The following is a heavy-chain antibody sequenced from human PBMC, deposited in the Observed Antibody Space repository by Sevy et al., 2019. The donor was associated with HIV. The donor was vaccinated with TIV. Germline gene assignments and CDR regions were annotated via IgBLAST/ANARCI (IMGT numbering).Heavy chain of an antibody. Sequence: GGSLRLSCAASGFTFSSYAMHWVRQAPGKGLEWVAVISYDGSNKYYADSVKGRFTISRDNSKNRLYLQMNSLRAEDTALYYCARPHRQITMVRGVITDYYYYGMDVWGQGTTVTVSS. CDR2: ISYDGSNK. D-gene: IGHD3-10*01. J-gene: IGHJ6*02. CDR1: GFTFSSYA. CDR3: ARPHRQITMVRGVITDYYYYGMDV. V-gene: IGHV3-30*04.